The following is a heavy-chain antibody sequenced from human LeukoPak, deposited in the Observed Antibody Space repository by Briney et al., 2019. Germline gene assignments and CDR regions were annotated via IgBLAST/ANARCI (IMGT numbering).Heavy chain of an antibody. V-gene: IGHV4-39*07. CDR2: INHSGST. CDR3: ARPYYYDSSGYYPDAFDI. Sequence: SETLSLTCTVSGGSISSSSYYWGWIRQPPGKGLEWIGEINHSGSTNYNPSLKSRVTISVDTSKNQFSLKLSSGTAADTAVYYCARPYYYDSSGYYPDAFDIWGQGTMVTVSS. J-gene: IGHJ3*02. D-gene: IGHD3-22*01. CDR1: GGSISSSSYY.